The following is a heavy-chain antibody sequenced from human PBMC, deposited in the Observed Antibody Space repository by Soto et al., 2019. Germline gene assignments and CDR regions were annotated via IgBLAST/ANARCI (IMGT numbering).Heavy chain of an antibody. CDR1: GFTFSSYA. Sequence: EVQLLESGGGLVQPGGSLRLSCAASGFTFSSYAISWVRQAPGKGLEWVSVISGSGGSTYYADSVKGRFTISRDNSKNTLYLQMNSLRAEDTAVYYCAKDRTSGWDGTLGYWGQGTLVTVSS. J-gene: IGHJ4*02. D-gene: IGHD6-19*01. V-gene: IGHV3-23*01. CDR2: ISGSGGST. CDR3: AKDRTSGWDGTLGY.